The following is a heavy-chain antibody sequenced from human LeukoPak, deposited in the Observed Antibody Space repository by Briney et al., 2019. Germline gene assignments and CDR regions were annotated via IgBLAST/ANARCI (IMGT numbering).Heavy chain of an antibody. V-gene: IGHV1-18*01. Sequence: ASVKVSCKASGYTFTSYGISWVRQAPGQGLEWMGWISTYYGNRNYAQKLQGRVTMTTDTSTSTAYMELRSLRSDDTAVYYCARDRAAVAAKDYWGQGTLVTVS. CDR3: ARDRAAVAAKDY. CDR2: ISTYYGNR. J-gene: IGHJ4*02. CDR1: GYTFTSYG. D-gene: IGHD6-19*01.